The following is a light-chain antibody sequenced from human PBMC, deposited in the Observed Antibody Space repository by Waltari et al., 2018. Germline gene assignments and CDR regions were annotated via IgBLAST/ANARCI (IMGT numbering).Light chain of an antibody. CDR2: GAS. J-gene: IGKJ2*03. Sequence: EIVMTQPPATLSLSPGERATLSCRASQGVNSRLACYQQKPGQTPRLLIYGASSRATGIPDRFSGSGSGTEFTLTISSLEPEDVAVYFCQQETDWSYSFGQGTKVEIK. V-gene: IGKV3D-15*01. CDR3: QQETDWSYS. CDR1: QGVNSR.